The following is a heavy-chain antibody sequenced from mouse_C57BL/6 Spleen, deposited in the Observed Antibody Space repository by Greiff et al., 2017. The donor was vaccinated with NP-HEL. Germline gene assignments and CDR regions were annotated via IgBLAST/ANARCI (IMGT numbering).Heavy chain of an antibody. V-gene: IGHV1-26*01. CDR1: GYTFTDYY. CDR2: INPNNGGT. J-gene: IGHJ2*01. Sequence: EVQLQQSGPELVKPGASVKISCKASGYTFTDYYMNWVKQSHGKSLEWIGDINPNNGGTSYNQKFKGKATLTVDKTSSTAYMELRSLTSEDSAVYYCARRTVASDYWGQGTTLTVSS. CDR3: ARRTVASDY. D-gene: IGHD1-1*01.